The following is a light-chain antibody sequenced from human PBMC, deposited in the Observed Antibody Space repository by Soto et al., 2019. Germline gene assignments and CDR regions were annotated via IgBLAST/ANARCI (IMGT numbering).Light chain of an antibody. J-gene: IGKJ5*01. Sequence: ETVLTQSPGTLSLPPGERATLSCRASLSVSSSLAWYQQKPGQAPRLLIYGASSRATGIPDRFSGSGSGTDFTLTISRLEPEDFAVFYCQQYGTSPITFGQGTRLEIK. CDR3: QQYGTSPIT. CDR1: LSVSSS. V-gene: IGKV3-20*01. CDR2: GAS.